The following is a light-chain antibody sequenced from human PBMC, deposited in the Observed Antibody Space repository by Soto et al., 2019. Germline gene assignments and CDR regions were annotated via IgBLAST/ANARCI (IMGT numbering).Light chain of an antibody. V-gene: IGKV3-20*01. CDR3: QQYGSSPIT. Sequence: EIVLTQSPCTLSLSPGERATLSCRASQSFSSSYLAWYQQKPGQAPRLLIYDASSRATGIPDRFSGSGSGTDFTLTISRLEPEDFAVYYCQQYGSSPITFGQGTRLEIK. CDR1: QSFSSSY. CDR2: DAS. J-gene: IGKJ5*01.